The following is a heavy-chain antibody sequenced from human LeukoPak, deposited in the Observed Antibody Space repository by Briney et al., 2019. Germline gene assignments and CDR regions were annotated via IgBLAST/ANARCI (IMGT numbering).Heavy chain of an antibody. Sequence: ASVKVSCKASGGTFSSYAISWVRQAPGPRLEWRGRIIPTLSIANYAQKFQGRVAITADKSRSTTYMELSSPKSEDTTVDYWARGIGAGAFDPWGQGALVTVSS. D-gene: IGHD6-13*01. CDR2: IIPTLSIA. CDR3: ARGIGAGAFDP. CDR1: GGTFSSYA. J-gene: IGHJ5*02. V-gene: IGHV1-69*04.